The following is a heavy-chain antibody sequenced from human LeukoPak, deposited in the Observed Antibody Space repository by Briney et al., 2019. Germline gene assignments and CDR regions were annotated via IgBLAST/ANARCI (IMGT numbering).Heavy chain of an antibody. D-gene: IGHD3-10*01. J-gene: IGHJ4*02. Sequence: GGSLRLSCAASGFTFSTYNMNWVRQAPGKGLEWVSSLSGSSSNIYYADSVKGRFTISRDNSKNTLYLQMTRLRADDTAVYYCARGGSAWFGGIDYWGQGTLVTVSS. CDR2: LSGSSSNI. CDR1: GFTFSTYN. V-gene: IGHV3-21*04. CDR3: ARGGSAWFGGIDY.